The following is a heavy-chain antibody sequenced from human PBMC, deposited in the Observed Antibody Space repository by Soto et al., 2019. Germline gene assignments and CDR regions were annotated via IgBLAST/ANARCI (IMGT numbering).Heavy chain of an antibody. V-gene: IGHV4-61*01. J-gene: IGHJ6*02. CDR3: ARAVGLPNGYYYYGLDV. Sequence: SETLSLTCTVTGGSVSSGSYYWSWIRQSPGKGLEWIGYIYYSGTTNYNPSLRSRVTLSVDTSKNQFSLRLSSVTPADTAVYYCARAVGLPNGYYYYGLDVWGQGTTVTVSS. D-gene: IGHD1-26*01. CDR1: GGSVSSGSYY. CDR2: IYYSGTT.